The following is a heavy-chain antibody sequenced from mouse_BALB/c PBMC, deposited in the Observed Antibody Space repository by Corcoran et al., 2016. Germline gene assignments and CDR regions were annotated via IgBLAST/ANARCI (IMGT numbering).Heavy chain of an antibody. V-gene: IGHV1-26*01. CDR3: AISLYGNGAMDY. Sequence: EVQLQQSGPELVKPGASVKISCKASGYSFTGYYMHWVKQSHVKSLEWIGRINPYNGATSYNQNFKDKASLTVDKSSSTAYMELHSLTSEDSAVYYCAISLYGNGAMDYWGQGTSVTVSS. J-gene: IGHJ4*01. CDR1: GYSFTGYY. CDR2: INPYNGAT. D-gene: IGHD2-1*01.